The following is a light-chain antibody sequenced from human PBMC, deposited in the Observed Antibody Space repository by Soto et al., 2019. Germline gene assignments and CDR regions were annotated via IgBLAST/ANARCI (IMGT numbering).Light chain of an antibody. CDR3: QQYENLPT. V-gene: IGKV1-5*03. CDR1: QTISSW. CDR2: KAS. J-gene: IGKJ5*01. Sequence: DIQMTQSPSTLSASVGARVPITCRASQTISSWLAWYQQKPGKAPKLLIYKASTLKSGVPSRFSGSGSGTDFTLTISSLQPEDIATYYCQQYENLPTFGQGTRLEIK.